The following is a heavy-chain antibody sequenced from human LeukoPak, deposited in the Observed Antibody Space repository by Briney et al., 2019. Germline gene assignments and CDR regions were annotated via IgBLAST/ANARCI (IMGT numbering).Heavy chain of an antibody. CDR2: LKSRGSGGTA. CDR1: GINFNDAW. J-gene: IGHJ5*02. Sequence: PGGSLRLSCAVSGINFNDAWMSWVRQAPGKGLEWVGRLKSRGSGGTADYSAPVKGRFTVSRDDSQNTLFLQMDNLKIEDTAVYFCSWEMDVSFGRRLEHWGRGTLVTVAS. V-gene: IGHV3-15*01. CDR3: SWEMDVSFGRRLEH. D-gene: IGHD3-10*01.